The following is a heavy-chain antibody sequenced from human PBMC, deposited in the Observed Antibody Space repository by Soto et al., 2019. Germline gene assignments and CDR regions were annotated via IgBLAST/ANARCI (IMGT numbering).Heavy chain of an antibody. V-gene: IGHV3-7*01. D-gene: IGHD3-22*01. CDR2: IKQDGGEE. CDR3: ARVYYESRGPTKYRAFDF. J-gene: IGHJ3*01. Sequence: PVGSLRLSCAASGFIFSDYSMSWVRQSPGKGLEGVANIKQDGGEEDYVDSVKGRLTISRDNAKNSLYSQMSSLRAEDTAVYYCARVYYESRGPTKYRAFDFWGQGTMVTVSS. CDR1: GFIFSDYS.